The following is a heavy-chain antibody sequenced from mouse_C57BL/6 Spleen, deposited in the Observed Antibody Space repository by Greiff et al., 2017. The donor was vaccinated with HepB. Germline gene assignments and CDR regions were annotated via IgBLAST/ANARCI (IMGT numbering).Heavy chain of an antibody. J-gene: IGHJ3*01. CDR1: GYTFTDYE. CDR3: TRLGQLRLLFAY. Sequence: QVHVKQSGAELVRPGASVTLSCKASGYTFTDYEMHWVKQTPVHGLEWIGAIDPETGGTAYNQKFKGKAILTADKSSSTAYMELRSLTSEDSAVYYCTRLGQLRLLFAYRGQGTLVTVSA. CDR2: IDPETGGT. V-gene: IGHV1-15*01. D-gene: IGHD3-2*02.